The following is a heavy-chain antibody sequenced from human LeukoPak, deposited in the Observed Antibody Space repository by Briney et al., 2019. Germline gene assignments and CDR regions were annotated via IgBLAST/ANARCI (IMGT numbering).Heavy chain of an antibody. Sequence: GGSLRLSCAASGFTFSTYSMNWVRQAPGKGLEWVSYIDTGTSTIYYADSVKGRFTISRDNAKNSLYLQMNSLRAEDTAVYYCARDAVGSSFDYWGQGTLVTVSS. CDR3: ARDAVGSSFDY. D-gene: IGHD6-19*01. CDR1: GFTFSTYS. J-gene: IGHJ4*02. CDR2: IDTGTSTI. V-gene: IGHV3-48*04.